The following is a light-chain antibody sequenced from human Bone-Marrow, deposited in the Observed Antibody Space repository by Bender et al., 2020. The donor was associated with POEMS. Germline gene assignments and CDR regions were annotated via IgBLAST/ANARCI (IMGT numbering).Light chain of an antibody. Sequence: QSALTQPASVSGSPGQSVTISCTGTSSDVGAYNHVSWYQQHPGKVPKLMIYDVSNRPSGVSNRFSGSKSGTTASLTISGLQAEDEAHYYCSSYTSSSTWVFGGGTYLTVL. V-gene: IGLV2-14*03. J-gene: IGLJ3*02. CDR3: SSYTSSSTWV. CDR2: DVS. CDR1: SSDVGAYNH.